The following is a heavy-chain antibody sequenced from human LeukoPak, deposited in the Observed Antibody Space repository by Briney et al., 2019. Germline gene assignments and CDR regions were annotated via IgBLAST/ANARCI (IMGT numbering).Heavy chain of an antibody. D-gene: IGHD1-26*01. CDR3: AKGVWELLRGSYYFDY. J-gene: IGHJ4*02. CDR2: ISYDGSNK. Sequence: GSLRLSCAASGFTFSSYGMHWVRQAPGKGLEWVAVISYDGSNKYYADSVKGRFTISRDNSKNTPYLQMNSLRAEDTAVYYCAKGVWELLRGSYYFDYWGQGTLVTVSS. V-gene: IGHV3-30*18. CDR1: GFTFSSYG.